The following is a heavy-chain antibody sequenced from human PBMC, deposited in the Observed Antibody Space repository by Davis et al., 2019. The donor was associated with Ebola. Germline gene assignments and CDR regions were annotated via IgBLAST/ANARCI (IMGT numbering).Heavy chain of an antibody. V-gene: IGHV3-33*01. Sequence: GESLKISCAASGFTFNRHGMHWVRQAPGKGLEWVAVIWYDGSNKYYADSVKGRFTISRDNSKNTLYLQMNSLRAEDTAVYYCARGSYCDYWGQGTLVTVSS. CDR3: ARGSYCDY. CDR2: IWYDGSNK. J-gene: IGHJ4*02. CDR1: GFTFNRHG.